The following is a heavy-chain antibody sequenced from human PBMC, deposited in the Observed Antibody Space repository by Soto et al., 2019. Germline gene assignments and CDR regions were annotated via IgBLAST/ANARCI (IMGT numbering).Heavy chain of an antibody. CDR2: IKTKAESYAT. D-gene: IGHD2-15*01. V-gene: IGHV3-73*01. CDR3: TRRDCSGGDCYSDFDY. Sequence: GGSPRLSCGAPGVRVSGSYNHWGRQASGGGVDLVSRIKTKAESYATALAASVKGRFSLSRDDSKNTAYLEMNSLKTEDTAVYYCTRRDCSGGDCYSDFDYWGQGALVTVSS. CDR1: GVRVSGSY. J-gene: IGHJ4*02.